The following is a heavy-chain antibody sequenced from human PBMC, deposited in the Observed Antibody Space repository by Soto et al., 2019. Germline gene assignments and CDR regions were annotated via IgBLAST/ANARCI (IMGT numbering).Heavy chain of an antibody. J-gene: IGHJ4*02. V-gene: IGHV4-59*01. CDR2: INYSGST. CDR3: ARENYYAPDY. D-gene: IGHD3-10*01. Sequence: SETLSLTCTVSSGSISSYNWNWVRQPPGKGLEWIGFINYSGSTHYNPSLKSRVTTSLDTSKNQFSLKLNSVTAADTAVYYCARENYYAPDYWGPGTLVTVSS. CDR1: SGSISSYN.